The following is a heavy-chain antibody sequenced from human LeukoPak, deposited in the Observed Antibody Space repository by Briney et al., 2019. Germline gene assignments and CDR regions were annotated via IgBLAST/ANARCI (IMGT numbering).Heavy chain of an antibody. V-gene: IGHV1-2*02. D-gene: IGHD3-22*01. CDR1: GYTFSDYY. CDR2: INPNSGGT. CDR3: ARDRYYYDSSGFYYFDY. Sequence: ASVKVSCKASGYTFSDYYMHWVRQAPGQGLEWMGWINPNSGGTNYAQKFQGRVTMTRDMSISTAYMELSRLRSDDTAVYYCARDRYYYDSSGFYYFDYWGQGTLVTVSS. J-gene: IGHJ4*02.